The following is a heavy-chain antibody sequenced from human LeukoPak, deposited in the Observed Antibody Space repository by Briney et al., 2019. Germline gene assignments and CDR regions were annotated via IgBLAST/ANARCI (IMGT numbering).Heavy chain of an antibody. CDR3: AGGPTTFAY. J-gene: IGHJ4*02. CDR1: GFIVSSNY. D-gene: IGHD1-14*01. V-gene: IGHV3-53*01. Sequence: GGSLRLSCAASGFIVSSNYINWVRQAPGKELEWVSLIYSGGSTYYADSVKGRFTISRDNSKNTLYLQMNSLRADDTAVYYCAGGPTTFAYWGQGTLVTVSS. CDR2: IYSGGST.